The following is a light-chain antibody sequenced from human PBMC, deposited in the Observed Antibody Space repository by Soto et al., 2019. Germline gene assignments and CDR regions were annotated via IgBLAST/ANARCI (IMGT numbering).Light chain of an antibody. Sequence: QSVLTQPPSVSAAPGQKVTISCSGSSSNIGNNYVSWYQQLPRTAPKLLIYDNNNRPSGIPDRFSGSKSGTSATLGITGLQTGYEADYFCGTWDSSLSAVVFGGGTKLTVL. J-gene: IGLJ2*01. CDR1: SSNIGNNY. CDR2: DNN. CDR3: GTWDSSLSAVV. V-gene: IGLV1-51*01.